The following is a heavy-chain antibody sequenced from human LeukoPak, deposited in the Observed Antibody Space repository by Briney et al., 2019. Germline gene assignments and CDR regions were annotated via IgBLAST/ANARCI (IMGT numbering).Heavy chain of an antibody. CDR3: ARDKWAVAGRVFDY. CDR1: GYTFTSYA. Sequence: ASVEVSCKASGYTFTSYAMHCVRQAPGQRLEWMGWINAGNGNTKYSQKFQGRVTITRDTSASTAYMELSSLRSEDTAVYYCARDKWAVAGRVFDYWGQGTLVTVSS. D-gene: IGHD6-19*01. V-gene: IGHV1-3*01. CDR2: INAGNGNT. J-gene: IGHJ4*02.